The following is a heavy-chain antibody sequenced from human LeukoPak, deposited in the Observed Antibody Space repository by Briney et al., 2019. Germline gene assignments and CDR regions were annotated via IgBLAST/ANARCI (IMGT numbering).Heavy chain of an antibody. D-gene: IGHD5-18*01. CDR3: ARDRGYSYGHPLDY. CDR1: GFTFSSYG. Sequence: GGPLRLSCAASGFTFSSYGMHWVRQAPGKGLEWVALIWYDGSNKYYADSVNGRFTISRDNSKNTLYLQMNSLRAEDTAVYYCARDRGYSYGHPLDYWGQGTLVTVSS. V-gene: IGHV3-33*01. J-gene: IGHJ4*02. CDR2: IWYDGSNK.